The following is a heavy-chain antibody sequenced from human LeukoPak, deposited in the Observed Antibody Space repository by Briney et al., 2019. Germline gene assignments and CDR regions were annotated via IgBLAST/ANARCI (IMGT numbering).Heavy chain of an antibody. CDR1: GGSISSSNW. CDR3: ARGNYDILTGYFNWFDP. V-gene: IGHV4-4*02. J-gene: IGHJ5*02. D-gene: IGHD3-9*01. Sequence: SGTLSLTCAVSGGSISSSNWWSWVRQPPGKGLEWIGEIYHSGSTNYNPSLKSRVTISVDKSKNQFSLKLSSVTAADTAVYYCARGNYDILTGYFNWFDPWGQGTLVTVSS. CDR2: IYHSGST.